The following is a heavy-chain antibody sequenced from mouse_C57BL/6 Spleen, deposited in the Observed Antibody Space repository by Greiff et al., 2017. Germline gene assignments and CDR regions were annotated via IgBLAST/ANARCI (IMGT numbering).Heavy chain of an antibody. V-gene: IGHV1-80*01. Sequence: VQLQQSGAELVKPGASVKISCKASGYAFSSYWMNWVKQRPGKGLEWIGQIYPGDGDTNYNGKFKGKATLTADKSSSTAYLQLSSLTSEDSAVYFCARRGATTVAEGYFDVWGTGTTVTVSS. D-gene: IGHD1-1*01. CDR2: IYPGDGDT. J-gene: IGHJ1*03. CDR3: ARRGATTVAEGYFDV. CDR1: GYAFSSYW.